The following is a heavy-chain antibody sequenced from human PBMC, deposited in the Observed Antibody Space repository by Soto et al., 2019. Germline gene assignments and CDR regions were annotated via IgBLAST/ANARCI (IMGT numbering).Heavy chain of an antibody. CDR2: IYYSGST. Sequence: TLSLPCTVSGDSIKSYYWSCIRQPPGKGLEWIGYIYYSGSTMYDPSLKSRVTISLGTSKNQFSLKMSSVTAADTAVYYCARGYCSTTSCYVGFYYMDVWGKGTAVTVSS. CDR1: GDSIKSYY. CDR3: ARGYCSTTSCYVGFYYMDV. J-gene: IGHJ6*03. V-gene: IGHV4-59*01. D-gene: IGHD2-2*01.